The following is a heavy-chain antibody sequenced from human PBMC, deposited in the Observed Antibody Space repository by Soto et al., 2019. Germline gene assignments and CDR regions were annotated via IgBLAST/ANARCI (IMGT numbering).Heavy chain of an antibody. CDR2: TNEGSGNT. CDR1: GYSFKNYA. CDR3: ARGDRSVSGVVTLDH. V-gene: IGHV1-3*01. J-gene: IGHJ4*02. D-gene: IGHD3-3*01. Sequence: ASVKVSWKATGYSFKNYAVHWVRQAPGQRLEWMGFTNEGSGNTRFSQKFQGRISITRDTSASTVYLDLSSLTSEDTAIYYCARGDRSVSGVVTLDHWGPGTLVTVSS.